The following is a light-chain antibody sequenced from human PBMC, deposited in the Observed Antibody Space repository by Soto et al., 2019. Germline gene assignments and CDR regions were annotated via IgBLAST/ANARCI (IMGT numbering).Light chain of an antibody. CDR1: SSDVGGYNY. V-gene: IGLV2-8*01. CDR3: SSYTGTNNFGV. J-gene: IGLJ1*01. CDR2: EVR. Sequence: QSALTQPPSASGSPGQSVTISCTGSSSDVGGYNYVSWYQQHPGKAPKLVIYEVRKWPSGVPDRFSGSKSGNTAFLTVSGLQAEDEADYYCSSYTGTNNFGVFGPGTKVTVL.